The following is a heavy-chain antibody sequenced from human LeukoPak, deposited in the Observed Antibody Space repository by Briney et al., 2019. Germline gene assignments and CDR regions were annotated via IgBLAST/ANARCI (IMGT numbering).Heavy chain of an antibody. V-gene: IGHV4-34*01. J-gene: IGHJ3*02. CDR2: INHSGST. D-gene: IGHD5-18*01. CDR3: ARGRGYNAFDI. Sequence: SETLSLTCAVYGGSFSGYYWSWIRQPPGKGPEWIGEINHSGSTNYNPSLKSRVTISVDTSKKQFSLKLSSVTAADTAVYHCARGRGYNAFDIWGQGTMVTVSS. CDR1: GGSFSGYY.